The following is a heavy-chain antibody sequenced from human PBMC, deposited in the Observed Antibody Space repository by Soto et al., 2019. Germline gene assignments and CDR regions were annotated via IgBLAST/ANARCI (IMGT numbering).Heavy chain of an antibody. Sequence: QLVESGGGLVEPGGSLRLSCVASDFSFSTAWMNWVPQAPGKGLEWVGRIKSKADGGTTDYAAPVKGRFTISREDSKNTLYLQMKSLKTEDTAVYYCNTDYLAVAHRGSWGQGTLITVSS. J-gene: IGHJ5*02. V-gene: IGHV3-15*07. CDR2: IKSKADGGTT. CDR3: NTDYLAVAHRGS. CDR1: DFSFSTAW. D-gene: IGHD6-19*01.